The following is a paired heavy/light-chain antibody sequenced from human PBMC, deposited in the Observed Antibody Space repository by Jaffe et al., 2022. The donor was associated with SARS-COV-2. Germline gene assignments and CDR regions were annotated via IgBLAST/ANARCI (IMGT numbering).Light chain of an antibody. Sequence: DIVMTQSPDSLPVSLGERATINCKSSQSLLYNSNKKNYLAWYQQKPGQPPKLLIYWASTRESGVPDRFSGSGSGTDFTLTISSLQAEDVAVYYCQQYYSTSITFGQGTRLEIK. CDR1: QSLLYNSNKKNY. J-gene: IGKJ5*01. CDR2: WAS. V-gene: IGKV4-1*01. CDR3: QQYYSTSIT.
Heavy chain of an antibody. J-gene: IGHJ6*03. CDR3: ARAFRERDYYYYYMDV. CDR2: LSGSGGTT. CDR1: GFIFTNYGLTFA. Sequence: EVQLVESGGGLVQPGGSLRLSCTASGFIFTNYGLTFAMTWVRQAPGKGLEWVSSLSGSGGTTYYADSVKGRFTISRDNSKNTLYLEMNGLRAEDTAVYYCARAFRERDYYYYYMDVWGKGTTVTVSS. V-gene: IGHV3-23*04.